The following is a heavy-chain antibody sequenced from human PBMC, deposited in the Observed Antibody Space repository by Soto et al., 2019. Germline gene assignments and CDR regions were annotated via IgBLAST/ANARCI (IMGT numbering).Heavy chain of an antibody. J-gene: IGHJ4*02. D-gene: IGHD6-19*01. CDR3: ARGGSSGYANFDY. CDR2: IYYSGST. V-gene: IGHV4-61*01. Sequence: SETLSLTCTVSGGSVSGGSYYWNWIRQPPGKGLEWIGYIYYSGSTNYNPSLKSRVTISVDTSKNQFSLKLSSVTAADTAVYYCARGGSSGYANFDYWGQGTLVTVSS. CDR1: GGSVSGGSYY.